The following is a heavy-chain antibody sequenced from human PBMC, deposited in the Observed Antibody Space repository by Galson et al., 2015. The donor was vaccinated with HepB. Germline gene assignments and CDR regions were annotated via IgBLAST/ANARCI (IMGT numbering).Heavy chain of an antibody. J-gene: IGHJ5*02. Sequence: SETLSLTCAVSGGSISSTNWWSWVRQPPGKGLEWIGEIYHRGNTNYNPSLKSRVTISVDKSKNQFSLRLSSVTAADTAVYYCARGKRSSIDWFDPWGQGILVTVSS. D-gene: IGHD6-6*01. CDR3: ARGKRSSIDWFDP. CDR2: IYHRGNT. CDR1: GGSISSTNW. V-gene: IGHV4-4*02.